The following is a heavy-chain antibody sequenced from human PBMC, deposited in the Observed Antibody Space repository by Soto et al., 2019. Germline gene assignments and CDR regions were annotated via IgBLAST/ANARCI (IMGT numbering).Heavy chain of an antibody. D-gene: IGHD1-26*01. CDR3: AKSSSIVGARPLDY. V-gene: IGHV3-23*01. Sequence: EVQLLESGGGLVQPGGSMRLSCAASGFTFSSYAMSWVRQAPGKGLEWVSAISGSGGSTYYADSVKGRFTISRDNSKNTLYLQMNSLRAEDTAVYYCAKSSSIVGARPLDYWGQGTLVTVSS. CDR1: GFTFSSYA. J-gene: IGHJ4*02. CDR2: ISGSGGST.